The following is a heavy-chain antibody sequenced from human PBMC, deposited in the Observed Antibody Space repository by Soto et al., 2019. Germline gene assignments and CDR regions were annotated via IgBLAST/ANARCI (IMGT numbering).Heavy chain of an antibody. J-gene: IGHJ4*02. CDR2: IYYSGNT. CDR1: GGSISSGGYY. V-gene: IGHV4-31*03. CDR3: TRGGDPYKTGH. D-gene: IGHD2-21*01. Sequence: PSETLSLTCTVSGGSISSGGYYWSWIRQHPGKGLEWIGYIYYSGNTYYNPSLKSRVTISVDTSKNQFSLKLTSVNTADTAIYYCTRGGDPYKTGHWGQGTLVTVSS.